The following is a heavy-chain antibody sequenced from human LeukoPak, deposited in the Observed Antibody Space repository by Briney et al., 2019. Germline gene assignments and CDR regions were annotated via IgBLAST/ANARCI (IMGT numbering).Heavy chain of an antibody. CDR1: GYTFTSYY. J-gene: IGHJ6*03. V-gene: IGHV1-46*01. Sequence: ASVKVSCKASGYTFTSYYMHWVRQAPGQGLEWMGIINPSGGSTSYAQKFQGRVTMTRDMSTSTVYMELSSLRSEDTAVYYCARGQENTAMALYYYYYMDVWGKGTTVTISS. D-gene: IGHD5-18*01. CDR3: ARGQENTAMALYYYYYMDV. CDR2: INPSGGST.